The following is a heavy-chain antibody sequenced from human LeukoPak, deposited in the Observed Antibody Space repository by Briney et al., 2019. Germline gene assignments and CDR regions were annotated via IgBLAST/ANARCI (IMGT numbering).Heavy chain of an antibody. CDR3: ARDRLDNSLSRYFDY. CDR2: IKQDGSEK. V-gene: IGHV3-7*01. D-gene: IGHD1-1*01. CDR1: GFTFSSYW. Sequence: GGSLRLSCAASGFTFSSYWMSWVRQAPGKGLEWVANIKQDGSEKYYVDSVKGRFTISRDNAKNSLYLQMNSLRAEDTAVYYCARDRLDNSLSRYFDYWGQGTLVTVSS. J-gene: IGHJ4*02.